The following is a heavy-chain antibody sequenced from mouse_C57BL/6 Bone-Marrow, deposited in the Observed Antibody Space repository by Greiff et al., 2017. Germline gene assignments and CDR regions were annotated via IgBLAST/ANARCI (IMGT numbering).Heavy chain of an antibody. J-gene: IGHJ2*01. V-gene: IGHV1-26*01. Sequence: VQLQQSGPELVKPGASVKISCKASGYTFTDYYMNWVKQSHGKSLEWIGDINPNNGGTSYNQKFKGKATLTVDKSSSTAYMELRSLTSEDSAVYYCAGSLTDYFDYWGQGTTLTVSS. CDR3: AGSLTDYFDY. CDR2: INPNNGGT. D-gene: IGHD6-2*01. CDR1: GYTFTDYY.